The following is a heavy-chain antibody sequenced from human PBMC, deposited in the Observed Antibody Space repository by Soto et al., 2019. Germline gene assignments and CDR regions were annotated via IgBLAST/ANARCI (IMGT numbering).Heavy chain of an antibody. CDR1: GFTFSSYA. J-gene: IGHJ4*02. D-gene: IGHD2-15*01. CDR3: ALARLVVVAATTSRIDY. Sequence: GGSLRLSCAASGFTFSSYAMSWVRQAPGKGLEWVSAISGSGGSTYYADSVKGRFTISRDNSKNTLYLQMNSLRAEDTAVYYCALARLVVVAATTSRIDYWGQGTLVTVSS. V-gene: IGHV3-23*01. CDR2: ISGSGGST.